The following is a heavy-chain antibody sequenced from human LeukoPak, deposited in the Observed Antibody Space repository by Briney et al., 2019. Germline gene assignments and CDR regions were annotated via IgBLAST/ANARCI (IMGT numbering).Heavy chain of an antibody. CDR3: AKDLSYYDSSGYS. D-gene: IGHD3-22*01. V-gene: IGHV3-53*01. J-gene: IGHJ5*02. CDR1: EFSVGSNY. CDR2: IYSGGST. Sequence: GGSLRLSCAASEFSVGSNYMTWVRQAPGKGLEWVSLIYSGGSTYYADSVKGRFTISRDNSKNTLYLQMNSLRAEDTAVYYCAKDLSYYDSSGYSWGQGTLVTVSS.